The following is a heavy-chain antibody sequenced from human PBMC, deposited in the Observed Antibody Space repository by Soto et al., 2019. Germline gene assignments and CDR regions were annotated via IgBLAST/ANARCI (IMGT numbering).Heavy chain of an antibody. V-gene: IGHV1-69*12. J-gene: IGHJ6*02. CDR2: IIPIFGTA. D-gene: IGHD5-18*01. Sequence: QVQLVQSGAEVKKPGSSVKVSCKASGGTFSSYAISWVRQAPGQGLEWMGGIIPIFGTANYAQKFQGRVTITADEATSTAYMELSSLRSEDTAVYYCARTGYSYTSCGDYYYGMDVWGQGTTVTVSS. CDR1: GGTFSSYA. CDR3: ARTGYSYTSCGDYYYGMDV.